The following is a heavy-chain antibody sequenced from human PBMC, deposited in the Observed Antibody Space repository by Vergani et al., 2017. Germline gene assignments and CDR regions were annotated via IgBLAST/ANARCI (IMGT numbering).Heavy chain of an antibody. V-gene: IGHV4-39*01. J-gene: IGHJ4*02. Sequence: QLQLQESGPGLVKPSETLSLTCTVSGGSISSSSYYWGWIRQPPGKGLGWIGSIYYSGSTYYNPSLKSRVTISVDTSKNQFSLKLSSVTAADTAVYYCARHRSVGARLFDYWGQGTLVTVSS. CDR3: ARHRSVGARLFDY. CDR2: IYYSGST. D-gene: IGHD1-26*01. CDR1: GGSISSSSYY.